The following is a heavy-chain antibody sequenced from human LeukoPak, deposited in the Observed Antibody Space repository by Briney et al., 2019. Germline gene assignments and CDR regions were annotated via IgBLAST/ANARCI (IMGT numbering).Heavy chain of an antibody. D-gene: IGHD2-15*01. V-gene: IGHV3-20*04. CDR2: INCNGGNT. J-gene: IGHJ4*02. CDR3: ARATYCSVGACYFDY. CDR1: GFTFDDYG. Sequence: GGSLRLSCAASGFTFDDYGMSWVRQAPGKGLEWVSGINCNGGNTVYADSVKGRFTISRDNAKNSLYLQMNSLRAEDTALYYCARATYCSVGACYFDYWGQGTLVTVSS.